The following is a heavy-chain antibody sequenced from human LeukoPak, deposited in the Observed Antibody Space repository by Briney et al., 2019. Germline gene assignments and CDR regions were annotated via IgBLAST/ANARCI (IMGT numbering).Heavy chain of an antibody. CDR1: GYTFTCYY. CDR3: ARNFGWAVAGNRLDY. Sequence: ASVTVSCKASGYTFTCYYMHWVRQAPGQGLEWMGWINPNSGGTNYAQKFQGRVTMTRDTSISTAYMELSRLRSDDTAVYYCARNFGWAVAGNRLDYWGQGTLVTVSS. D-gene: IGHD6-19*01. J-gene: IGHJ4*02. CDR2: INPNSGGT. V-gene: IGHV1-2*02.